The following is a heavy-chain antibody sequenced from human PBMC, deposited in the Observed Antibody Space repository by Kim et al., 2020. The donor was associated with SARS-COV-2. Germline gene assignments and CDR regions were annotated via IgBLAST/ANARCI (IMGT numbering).Heavy chain of an antibody. Sequence: PSLRGRVTRSVDTSKNQFSLKLSSVTAADTAVYYCARAGGITGTTGSDYWGQGTLVTVSS. CDR3: ARAGGITGTTGSDY. V-gene: IGHV4-34*01. J-gene: IGHJ4*02. D-gene: IGHD1-20*01.